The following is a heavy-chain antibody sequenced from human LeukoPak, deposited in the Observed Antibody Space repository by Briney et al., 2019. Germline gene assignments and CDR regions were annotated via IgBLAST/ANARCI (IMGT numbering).Heavy chain of an antibody. CDR1: GYSFTSNY. D-gene: IGHD1-26*01. J-gene: IGHJ5*02. V-gene: IGHV1-46*01. CDR3: ARDNSVGNIAWWFDP. CDR2: INPTGTST. Sequence: ASVKVPCKASGYSFTSNYMHWVRQTPGQGLEWVGLINPTGTSTTYAQKFQGRVTMTRDMSTTTDYMELSSLRSEDTAVYYCARDNSVGNIAWWFDPWGQGTLVTVSS.